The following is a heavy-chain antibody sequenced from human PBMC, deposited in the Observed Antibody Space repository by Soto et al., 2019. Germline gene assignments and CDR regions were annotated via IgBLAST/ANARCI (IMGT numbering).Heavy chain of an antibody. Sequence: ASVKVSCKASGGTFSSYTISWVRQAPGQGLEWMGRIIPILGIANYAQKFQGRVTITADKSTSTAYMELSSLRSEDTAVYYCARDKDTYGVRGYVVWFDPWGQGTLVTVSS. V-gene: IGHV1-69*04. CDR3: ARDKDTYGVRGYVVWFDP. CDR2: IIPILGIA. CDR1: GGTFSSYT. D-gene: IGHD4-17*01. J-gene: IGHJ5*02.